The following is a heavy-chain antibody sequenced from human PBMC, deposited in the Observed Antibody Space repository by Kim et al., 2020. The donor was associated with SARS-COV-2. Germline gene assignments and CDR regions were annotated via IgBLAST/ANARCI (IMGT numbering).Heavy chain of an antibody. D-gene: IGHD2-2*01. CDR1: GDSIRGGDYY. V-gene: IGHV4-31*11. CDR2: IYFNGNT. Sequence: SETLSLTCAVSGDSIRGGDYYWTWIRQHPGKGLEFIGYIYFNGNTQYNPSLQIRLNMAIDTSNSQFSLRLTSVTAADTAVYYCVRSQAYPRPTQSTLKWNSYLDLWGRGTLVTVSS. CDR3: VRSQAYPRPTQSTLKWNSYLDL. J-gene: IGHJ2*01.